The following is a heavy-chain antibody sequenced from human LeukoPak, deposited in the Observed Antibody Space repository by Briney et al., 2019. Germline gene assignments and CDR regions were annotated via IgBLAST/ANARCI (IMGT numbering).Heavy chain of an antibody. J-gene: IGHJ4*02. Sequence: GGSLRLSCAASGFTFSSYGMSLVRQAPGKGLEWVAAISVSGGSTNYADSVKGRFTISRDNSKNTLYLQMNSLRAEDTAVYYCAKVFFMDYWGQGTLVTVSS. CDR2: ISVSGGST. CDR1: GFTFSSYG. CDR3: AKVFFMDY. V-gene: IGHV3-23*01. D-gene: IGHD2-8*01.